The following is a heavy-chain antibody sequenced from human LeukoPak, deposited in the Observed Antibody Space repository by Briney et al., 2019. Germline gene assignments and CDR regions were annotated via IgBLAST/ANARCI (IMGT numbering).Heavy chain of an antibody. CDR3: ARQGSMTRGGYWLDP. Sequence: PSETLSLTCTVSGASINTTNFYWAWIRQPPGKGLESIGNIHYPGRTYSNASLNSRVTISVDTSKNQFSLKLTSVSAADTAVYYCARQGSMTRGGYWLDPWGRGTLVIVSS. D-gene: IGHD3-10*01. CDR1: GASINTTNFY. V-gene: IGHV4-39*01. CDR2: IHYPGRT. J-gene: IGHJ5*02.